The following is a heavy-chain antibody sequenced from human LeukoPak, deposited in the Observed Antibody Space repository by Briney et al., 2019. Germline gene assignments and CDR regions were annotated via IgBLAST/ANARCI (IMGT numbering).Heavy chain of an antibody. CDR2: INHSGST. D-gene: IGHD3-22*01. V-gene: IGHV4-34*01. CDR3: AREDYYDSSGYYLDC. Sequence: SETLSLTCAVYGGSFSGYYWSWIRQPPGKGLEWIGEINHSGSTNYSPSLRSRITISVDTSKNQFSLKLSSVTAADTAVYYCAREDYYDSSGYYLDCWGQGTLVTVSS. J-gene: IGHJ4*02. CDR1: GGSFSGYY.